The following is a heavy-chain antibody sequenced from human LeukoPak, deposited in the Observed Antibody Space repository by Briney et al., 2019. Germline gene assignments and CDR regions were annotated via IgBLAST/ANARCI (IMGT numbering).Heavy chain of an antibody. CDR1: GYSFTSYW. J-gene: IGHJ5*02. D-gene: IGHD2-2*01. CDR2: IYPGDSDT. V-gene: IGHV5-51*01. Sequence: GESLKISCKGSGYSFTSYWIGWVRQMPGKGLEWMGIIYPGDSDTGYSPSFQGQVTISADKSISTAYLQWSSLKASDTAMYYCARLSDIVVVPAAIGWFDPWGQGTLVTVSS. CDR3: ARLSDIVVVPAAIGWFDP.